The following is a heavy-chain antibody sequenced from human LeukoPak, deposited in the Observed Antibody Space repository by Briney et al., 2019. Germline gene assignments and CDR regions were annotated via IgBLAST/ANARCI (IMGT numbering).Heavy chain of an antibody. Sequence: GGSLRLSCAATGFTFSSYAMTWVRQAPGKGLEWVSAIGGSTYYADSVKGRFTISRDNSENTLYLQMSSLRAEDTAVYYCAKQYSGGWYYFDYWGQGTLVTVSS. V-gene: IGHV3-23*01. D-gene: IGHD6-19*01. CDR2: IGGST. CDR1: GFTFSSYA. J-gene: IGHJ4*02. CDR3: AKQYSGGWYYFDY.